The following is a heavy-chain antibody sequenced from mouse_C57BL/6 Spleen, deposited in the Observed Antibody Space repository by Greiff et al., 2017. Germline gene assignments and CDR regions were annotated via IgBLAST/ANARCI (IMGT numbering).Heavy chain of an antibody. CDR1: GFSLTSYG. CDR2: IWGDG. V-gene: IGHV2-3*01. Sequence: VQVVQSGPGLVAPSHSLSITCNVSGFSLTSYGVSWVRQPPGQGLEWLGVIWGDGSISKDNSKSKVFLKLNSRQSDDTATYYCAKRGNYEDWWFAVWGTGTLVTVS. J-gene: IGHJ1*03. D-gene: IGHD2-1*01. CDR3: AKRGNYEDWWFAV.